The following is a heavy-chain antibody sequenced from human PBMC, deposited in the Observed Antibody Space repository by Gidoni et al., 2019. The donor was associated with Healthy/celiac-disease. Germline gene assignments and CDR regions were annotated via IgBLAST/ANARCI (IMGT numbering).Heavy chain of an antibody. CDR3: ARGHGVRGVIYRCYYYYGMDV. V-gene: IGHV4-34*01. CDR1: GGSFSGYY. J-gene: IGHJ6*02. CDR2: INHSGST. D-gene: IGHD3-10*01. Sequence: QVQLQQWGAGLLKPSETLSLTCAVYGGSFSGYYWSWIRQPPGKGLEWIGEINHSGSTNYNPSLKSRVTISVDTSKNQFSLKLSSVTAADTAVYYCARGHGVRGVIYRCYYYYGMDVWGQGTTVTVSS.